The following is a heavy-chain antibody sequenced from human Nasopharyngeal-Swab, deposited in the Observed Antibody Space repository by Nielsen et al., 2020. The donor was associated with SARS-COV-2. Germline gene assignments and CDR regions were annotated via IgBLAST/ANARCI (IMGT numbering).Heavy chain of an antibody. CDR2: IYTSGST. CDR1: GGSISSGSYY. V-gene: IGHV4-61*02. J-gene: IGHJ6*03. CDR3: ARGELLNSYYCYYMDV. Sequence: SETLSLTCTVSGGSISSGSYYWSWIRQPAGKGLEWIGRIYTSGSTNYNPSLKSRVTISVDTSKNQFSLKLSSVTAADTAVYYCARGELLNSYYCYYMDVWGKGTTVTVSS. D-gene: IGHD1-26*01.